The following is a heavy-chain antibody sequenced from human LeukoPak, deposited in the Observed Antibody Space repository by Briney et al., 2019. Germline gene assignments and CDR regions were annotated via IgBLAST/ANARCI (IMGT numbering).Heavy chain of an antibody. CDR2: IYTSGGT. V-gene: IGHV4-4*07. CDR1: GGSISSYS. CDR3: ANLWDN. Sequence: SETLSLTCTVSGGSISSYSWSWIRQPAGKGLEWIGLIYTSGGTNYNPSLKSRVTISVDKSKNQFSLKLSPVTAADTAVYYYANLWDNWGQGTLVTVSS. D-gene: IGHD1-26*01. J-gene: IGHJ4*02.